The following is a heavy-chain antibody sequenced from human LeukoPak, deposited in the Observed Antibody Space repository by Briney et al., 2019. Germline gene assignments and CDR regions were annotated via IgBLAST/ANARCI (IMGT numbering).Heavy chain of an antibody. CDR2: INWTGGST. D-gene: IGHD4-11*01. CDR3: ARVASNYDFDY. J-gene: IGHJ4*02. V-gene: IGHV3-20*04. Sequence: PGGSLRLSCAASGFTFDDYGMTWVRQAPGKGPELVSGINWTGGSTGYADSVKGRFTISRDNAQNSLYLQMNSLRAEDTALYYCARVASNYDFDYWGQGTLVTVSS. CDR1: GFTFDDYG.